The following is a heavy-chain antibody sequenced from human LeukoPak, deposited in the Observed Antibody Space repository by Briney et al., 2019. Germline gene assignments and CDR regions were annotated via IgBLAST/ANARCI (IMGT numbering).Heavy chain of an antibody. Sequence: PSETLSLTCTVSGGSISSYYWSWIRQPPGKGLEWIGYIYYSGSTNYNPSLKSRVTISVDTSKNQFSLKLNSVTAADTAVYYCARTTEGGYTYDFFYYYYMDVWGKGTTVTISS. CDR1: GGSISSYY. D-gene: IGHD5-18*01. CDR3: ARTTEGGYTYDFFYYYYMDV. CDR2: IYYSGST. V-gene: IGHV4-59*01. J-gene: IGHJ6*03.